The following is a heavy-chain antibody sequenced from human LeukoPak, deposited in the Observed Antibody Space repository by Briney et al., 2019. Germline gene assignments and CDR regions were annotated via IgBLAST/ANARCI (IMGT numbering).Heavy chain of an antibody. J-gene: IGHJ3*02. CDR1: GYSISTGYY. CDR3: ARGPYSYDSSGAFDI. V-gene: IGHV4-38-2*02. D-gene: IGHD3-22*01. CDR2: IYHSGST. Sequence: KPSETLSLTCTVSGYSISTGYYWGWIRQPPGKGLEWIGTIYHSGSTYYNPSLKSRFTISIDTSKNQFSLKLSSVTAADTAVYFCARGPYSYDSSGAFDIWGQGTMVTVSS.